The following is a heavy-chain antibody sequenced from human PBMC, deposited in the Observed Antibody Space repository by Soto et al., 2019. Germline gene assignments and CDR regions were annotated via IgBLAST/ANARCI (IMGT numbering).Heavy chain of an antibody. J-gene: IGHJ4*02. CDR1: GGTFSSYA. CDR2: IIPIFGTA. D-gene: IGHD2-15*01. V-gene: IGHV1-69*01. CDR3: ARDTVGYCSGGSCYSADY. Sequence: QVQLVQSGAEVKKPGSSVKVSCKASGGTFSSYAISWVRQAPGQGLEWMGGIIPIFGTANYAQKFQGRVTITADESTSTAYMELSSLRSEDTAVYYCARDTVGYCSGGSCYSADYWGQETLVTVSS.